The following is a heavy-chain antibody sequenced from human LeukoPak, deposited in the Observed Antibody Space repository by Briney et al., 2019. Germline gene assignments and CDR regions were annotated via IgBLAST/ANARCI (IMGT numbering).Heavy chain of an antibody. CDR1: GFTFSSYS. CDR3: ARDGDGYNYYFDY. D-gene: IGHD5-12*01. V-gene: IGHV3-21*01. CDR2: ISSSSYI. Sequence: PGGSLRLSCAASGFTFSSYSMNWVRQAPGKGLEWVSSISSSSYIYYADSVKGRFTISRDNAKNSLYLQMNSLRAEDTAVYYCARDGDGYNYYFDYWGQGTLVTVSS. J-gene: IGHJ4*02.